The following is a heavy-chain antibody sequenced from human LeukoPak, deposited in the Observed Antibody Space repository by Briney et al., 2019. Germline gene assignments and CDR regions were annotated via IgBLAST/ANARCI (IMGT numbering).Heavy chain of an antibody. Sequence: GGSLRLSCAASGFTFSSDAMSWVRQAPGMGLEWVSAISAGSSSIFYADSVKGRLSISRDNSKNTLYLQMNSLRAEDTAVYYCAKDFGVDTAMVIDYWGQGTLVTVSS. CDR3: AKDFGVDTAMVIDY. CDR2: ISAGSSSI. J-gene: IGHJ4*02. CDR1: GFTFSSDA. V-gene: IGHV3-23*01. D-gene: IGHD5-18*01.